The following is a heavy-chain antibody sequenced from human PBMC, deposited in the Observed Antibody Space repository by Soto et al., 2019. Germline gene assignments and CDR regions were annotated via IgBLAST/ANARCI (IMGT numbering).Heavy chain of an antibody. J-gene: IGHJ4*02. D-gene: IGHD3-10*01. CDR1: GYTFTGYY. Sequence: QVQLVQSGAEVKKPGASVKVSCKASGYTFTGYYMHWVRQAPGQGLEWMGWINPNSGGTNYAQKFQGWVTMTRDTSISTAYMEVSRLRSDDTAVYYCARGGVLLWFGESYYFDYWGQGTLVTVSS. V-gene: IGHV1-2*04. CDR3: ARGGVLLWFGESYYFDY. CDR2: INPNSGGT.